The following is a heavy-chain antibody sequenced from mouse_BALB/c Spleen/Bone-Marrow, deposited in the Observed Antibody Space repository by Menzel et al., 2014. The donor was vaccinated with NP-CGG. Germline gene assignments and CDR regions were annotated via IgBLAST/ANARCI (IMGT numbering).Heavy chain of an antibody. CDR2: INSNGGST. V-gene: IGHV5-6-3*01. Sequence: DVMLVESGGGLVQPGGSLKLSCAASGFTFSSYGMSWVRQTPDKRLELVATINSNGGSTYYPDSVKGRFTISRDNAKNTLYLQMSSLKSEDTAMYYCARDSNDYWGQGTTLTVSS. CDR1: GFTFSSYG. CDR3: ARDSNDY. J-gene: IGHJ2*01.